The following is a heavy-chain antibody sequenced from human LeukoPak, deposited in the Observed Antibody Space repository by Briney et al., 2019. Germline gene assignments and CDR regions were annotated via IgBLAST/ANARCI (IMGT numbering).Heavy chain of an antibody. CDR2: IYYSGLT. CDR1: GGSISRYY. D-gene: IGHD6-19*01. Sequence: SETLSLTCIVSGGSISRYYWTWIRQPPGKGLEWIGNIYYSGLTNCNPSLKSRVTISVDTSKNQFSLKLSSVTAADTAVYYCARGSGWHLYWGQGTLVTVSS. J-gene: IGHJ4*02. CDR3: ARGSGWHLY. V-gene: IGHV4-59*01.